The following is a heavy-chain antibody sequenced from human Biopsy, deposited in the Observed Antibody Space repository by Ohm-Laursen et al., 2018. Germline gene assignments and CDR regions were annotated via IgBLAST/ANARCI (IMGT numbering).Heavy chain of an antibody. CDR2: IWDDGTDK. V-gene: IGHV3-33*01. Sequence: SLRLSCSATGFTFSGYGMHWVRQAPGKGLERVAVIWDDGTDKFYADSVKGRFTISRDNSKNTLYLHMNSLRAADTAVYYCARDRYYGSENYFSHYNMDVWGQGTTVTVSS. CDR3: ARDRYYGSENYFSHYNMDV. CDR1: GFTFSGYG. D-gene: IGHD3-10*01. J-gene: IGHJ6*03.